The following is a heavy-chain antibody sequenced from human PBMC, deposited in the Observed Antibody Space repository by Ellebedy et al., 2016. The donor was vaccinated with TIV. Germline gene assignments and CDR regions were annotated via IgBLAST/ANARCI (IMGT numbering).Heavy chain of an antibody. V-gene: IGHV4-30-4*01. D-gene: IGHD3-3*01. CDR1: GGSISSGDYY. CDR3: ARVGVGTIFGDLYYFDY. J-gene: IGHJ4*02. CDR2: IYYSGST. Sequence: SETLSLXXTVPGGSISSGDYYWSWIRQPPGKGLEWIGYIYYSGSTYYNPSLKSRVTISVDTSKNQFSLKLSSVTAADTAVYYCARVGVGTIFGDLYYFDYWGQGTLVTVSS.